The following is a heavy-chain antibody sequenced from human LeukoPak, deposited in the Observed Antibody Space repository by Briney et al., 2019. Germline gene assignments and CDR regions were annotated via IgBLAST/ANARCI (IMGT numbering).Heavy chain of an antibody. D-gene: IGHD3-3*01. CDR2: INPNSGGT. CDR1: GYTFTGYY. Sequence: GASVKVSCKASGYTFTGYYMHWVRQAPGQGLEWMGWINPNSGGTNYAQKFQGRVTMTRDTSISTAYMELSRLRSDDTAVYYCARDGPSGYDFWSGYDFDYWGRGTLVTVSS. CDR3: ARDGPSGYDFWSGYDFDY. V-gene: IGHV1-2*02. J-gene: IGHJ4*02.